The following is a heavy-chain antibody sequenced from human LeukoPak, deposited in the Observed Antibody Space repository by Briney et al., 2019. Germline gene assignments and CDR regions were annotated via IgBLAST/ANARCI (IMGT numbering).Heavy chain of an antibody. V-gene: IGHV4-39*01. CDR2: INYSGTT. D-gene: IGHD5-24*01. CDR1: GGSISSSGYY. Sequence: SETLSLTCTASGGSISSSGYYWGWIRQPPGKGLEWIASINYSGTTYYNPSLKSRVTISEDRSKNQFSLKLSSVTAADTAVYYCGRLRDGRWLLEYWGQGTLVTVSS. CDR3: GRLRDGRWLLEY. J-gene: IGHJ4*02.